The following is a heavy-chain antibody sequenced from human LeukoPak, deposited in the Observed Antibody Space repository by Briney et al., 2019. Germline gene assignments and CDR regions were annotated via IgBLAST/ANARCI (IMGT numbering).Heavy chain of an antibody. D-gene: IGHD6-19*01. CDR3: AAQQWLVTNYDF. J-gene: IGHJ4*02. V-gene: IGHV3-7*01. CDR1: GFTFSTYW. CDR2: IMQDGSEK. Sequence: GGSLRLSCAASGFTFSTYWMNWVRQAPGKGLEWVANIMQDGSEKYYVDSVKGRFTISRDNAKNSLYLQMNSLRAEDTAVYYCAAQQWLVTNYDFWGQGTLVTVSS.